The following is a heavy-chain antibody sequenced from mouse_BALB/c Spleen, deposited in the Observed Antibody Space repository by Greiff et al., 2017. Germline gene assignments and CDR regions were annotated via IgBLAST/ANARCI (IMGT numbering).Heavy chain of an antibody. V-gene: IGHV5-17*02. CDR1: GFTFSSCG. J-gene: IGHJ2*01. Sequence: EVKVEESGGGLVQPGGSRKLSCAASGFTFSSCGMHWVRQAPEKGLEWVAYISSGSSTIYYADTVKGRFTISRDNPKNTLFLQMTSLRSEDTAMYYCARSGCYFDYWGQGTTLTVSS. CDR2: ISSGSSTI. D-gene: IGHD4-1*01. CDR3: ARSGCYFDY.